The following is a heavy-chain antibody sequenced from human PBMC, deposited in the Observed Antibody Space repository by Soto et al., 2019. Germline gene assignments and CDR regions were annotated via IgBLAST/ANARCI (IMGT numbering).Heavy chain of an antibody. D-gene: IGHD6-25*01. J-gene: IGHJ4*02. V-gene: IGHV1-3*01. CDR2: INAGNGNT. CDR1: GYTFTNYA. Sequence: QVQLVQSGAEVKKPGASVKVSCKTSGYTFTNYAIHWVRQAPGQRLEWMGWINAGNGNTKYSQHFQGRVTITRDTSASTAYMELSSLSSEDTAVYYCARGYGDYWGQGSLVTVSS. CDR3: ARGYGDY.